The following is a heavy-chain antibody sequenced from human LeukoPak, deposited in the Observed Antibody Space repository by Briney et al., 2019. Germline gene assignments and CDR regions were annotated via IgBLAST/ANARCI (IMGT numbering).Heavy chain of an antibody. V-gene: IGHV3-33*01. CDR3: GRSGDFWSGSGVAY. CDR1: GLTFSNYG. Sequence: GGSLRLSCAASGLTFSNYGMHWVRQAPGKGLEWVAVIWHDGSNKYYADSVKGRFTISRDNSKNTLYLQMNSLRAEDTAVYYCGRSGDFWSGSGVAYWGQGTLVTVSS. D-gene: IGHD3-3*01. CDR2: IWHDGSNK. J-gene: IGHJ4*02.